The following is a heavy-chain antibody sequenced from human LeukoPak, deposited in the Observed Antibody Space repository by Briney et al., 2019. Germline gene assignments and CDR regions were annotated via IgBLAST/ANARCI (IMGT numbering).Heavy chain of an antibody. CDR3: ATDVYDVFHI. Sequence: GGSLRLTCAASGFTFSSYWMHWVLQAPGKGLVWVSRINSDGSSTSYADSVKGRFTIYRDNAKNTLYLQMHSLRAEDTAVYYCATDVYDVFHICGAGTMVTVSS. D-gene: IGHD2-8*01. CDR2: INSDGSST. CDR1: GFTFSSYW. V-gene: IGHV3-74*01. J-gene: IGHJ3*02.